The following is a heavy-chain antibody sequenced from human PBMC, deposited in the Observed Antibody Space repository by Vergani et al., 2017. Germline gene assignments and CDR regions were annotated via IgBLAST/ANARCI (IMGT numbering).Heavy chain of an antibody. CDR2: IYHTGSA. V-gene: IGHV4-38-2*01. J-gene: IGHJ6*02. Sequence: QVQLQESGPGLVKPSETLSLTCAVSAYSISSTYYWGWIRQPPGKGLEWIGNIYHTGSAYYNPSIKSRVTISVDTSKNQFSLKLSSVTAADTAVYYCARHRGDYDRGGMDVWGQGTTVTVSS. CDR3: ARHRGDYDRGGMDV. CDR1: AYSISSTYY. D-gene: IGHD4-17*01.